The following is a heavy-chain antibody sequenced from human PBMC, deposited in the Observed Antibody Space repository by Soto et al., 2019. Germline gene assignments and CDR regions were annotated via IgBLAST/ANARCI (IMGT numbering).Heavy chain of an antibody. D-gene: IGHD3-9*01. CDR1: GGSISSGGYY. CDR3: ARYRYDILTGYQGGRNYFDS. CDR2: IYYSGST. J-gene: IGHJ4*02. Sequence: QVQLQESGPGLVKPSQTLSLTCTVSGGSISSGGYYWSWIRQHPGKGLEWIGYIYYSGSTYYNPSLKRRVTISVDTSKNQFSLKLSSVTAADTAVYYCARYRYDILTGYQGGRNYFDSWGQGTMVTVSS. V-gene: IGHV4-31*03.